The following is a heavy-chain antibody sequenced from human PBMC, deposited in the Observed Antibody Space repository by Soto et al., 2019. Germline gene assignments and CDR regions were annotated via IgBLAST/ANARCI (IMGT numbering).Heavy chain of an antibody. J-gene: IGHJ6*02. CDR3: ARQTYYDFWSGYYYGMDV. CDR1: GGSISSYY. Sequence: SETLSLTCTVSGGSISSYYWSWIRQPPGKGLEWIGYIYYSGSTNYNPSLKSRVTISVDTSKNQFSLKLSSVTAADTAVYYCARQTYYDFWSGYYYGMDVWGQGTTVAVSS. CDR2: IYYSGST. V-gene: IGHV4-59*01. D-gene: IGHD3-3*01.